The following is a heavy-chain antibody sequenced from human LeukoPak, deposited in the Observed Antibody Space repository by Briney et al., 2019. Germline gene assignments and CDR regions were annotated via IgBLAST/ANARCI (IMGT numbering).Heavy chain of an antibody. CDR3: ARVLVVPAAIGAMIYYYYGMDV. J-gene: IGHJ6*02. V-gene: IGHV1-8*01. CDR1: GYTFTSYD. D-gene: IGHD2-2*01. CDR2: MNPNSGNT. Sequence: ASVKVSCKASGYTFTSYDINWVRQATGQVLEWMGWMNPNSGNTGYAQKFQGRVTMTRNTSISTAYMELSSLRSEDTAVYYCARVLVVPAAIGAMIYYYYGMDVWGQGTTVTVSS.